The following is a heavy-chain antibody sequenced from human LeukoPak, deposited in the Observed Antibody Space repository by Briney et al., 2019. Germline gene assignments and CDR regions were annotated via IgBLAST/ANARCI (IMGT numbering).Heavy chain of an antibody. D-gene: IGHD6-13*01. CDR2: INPNSGGT. V-gene: IGHV1-2*06. J-gene: IGHJ2*01. Sequence: ASVKVSCKASGYIFTSYDISWVRQAPGQGLEWMGRINPNSGGTNYAQKFQGRVTMTRNTSISTAYMELSRLRSDDTAVYYCARDGAAAGRLSWYFDLWGRGTLVTVSS. CDR3: ARDGAAAGRLSWYFDL. CDR1: GYIFTSYD.